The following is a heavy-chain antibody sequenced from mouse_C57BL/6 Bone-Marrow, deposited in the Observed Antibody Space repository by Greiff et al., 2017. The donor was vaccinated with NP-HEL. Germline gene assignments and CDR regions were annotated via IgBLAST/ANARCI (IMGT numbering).Heavy chain of an antibody. CDR1: GYTFTDYN. CDR2: INPNNGGT. J-gene: IGHJ2*01. V-gene: IGHV1-22*01. D-gene: IGHD1-1*01. CDR3: APYYGSS. Sequence: DVKLVESGPELVKPGASVKMSCKASGYTFTDYNMHWVKQSHGKSLEWIGYINPNNGGTSYNQKFKGKATLTVNKSSSTAYMERRSLTSEESAVYYCAPYYGSSWGQGTTLTVSS.